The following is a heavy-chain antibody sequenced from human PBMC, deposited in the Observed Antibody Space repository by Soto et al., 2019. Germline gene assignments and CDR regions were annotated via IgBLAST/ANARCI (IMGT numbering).Heavy chain of an antibody. D-gene: IGHD2-2*01. V-gene: IGHV4-34*01. J-gene: IGHJ4*02. CDR3: ARNPRVLVVPAALFDY. Sequence: QVQLQQWGAGLLKPSETLSLTCAVYGGSFSGYYWSWIRQPPGKGLEWIGEINHSGSTNYNPSLKGRVTISVXTSKSQFSLKLSSVTAADTAVYYCARNPRVLVVPAALFDYWGQGTLVTVSS. CDR1: GGSFSGYY. CDR2: INHSGST.